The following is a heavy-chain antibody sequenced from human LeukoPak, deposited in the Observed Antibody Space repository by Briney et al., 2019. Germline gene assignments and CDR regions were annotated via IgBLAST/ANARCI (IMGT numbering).Heavy chain of an antibody. Sequence: GGSLRLSCAASGFTFSNAWMSWVRQAPGKGLEWVSVIYSGGSTYYADSVKGRFTISRDNSKNTLYLQMNSLRAEDTAVYYCARTAPIDYWGQGTLVTVSS. CDR2: IYSGGST. V-gene: IGHV3-66*01. CDR1: GFTFSNAW. J-gene: IGHJ4*02. D-gene: IGHD2-21*02. CDR3: ARTAPIDY.